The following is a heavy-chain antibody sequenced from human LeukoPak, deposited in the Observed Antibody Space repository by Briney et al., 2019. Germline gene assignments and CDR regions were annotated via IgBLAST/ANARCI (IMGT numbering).Heavy chain of an antibody. D-gene: IGHD2-15*01. CDR1: GFTFSDYY. J-gene: IGHJ4*02. Sequence: TGGSLRLSCAASGFTFSDYYMSWIRQAPGKGLEWISYISDSGTTIYYADSVKGRFTISRDNAKNSLYLQMNSLRAEDTAVYYCARVYIAEDYWGQGTLVTISS. CDR3: ARVYIAEDY. V-gene: IGHV3-11*01. CDR2: ISDSGTTI.